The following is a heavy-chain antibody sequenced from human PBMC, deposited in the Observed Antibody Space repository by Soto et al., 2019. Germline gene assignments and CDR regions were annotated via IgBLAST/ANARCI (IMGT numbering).Heavy chain of an antibody. CDR1: GYTFTSYY. Sequence: QVQLVQSGAEVKKPGASVKVSCKASGYTFTSYYMHWVRQAPGQGLEWMGIINPSGGSTSYAQKFQGRVTMTRDTSTSTVYMELSSLRSEDTAVYYCARDESSGGWLHYWYFDLWGRGPLVTVSS. CDR2: INPSGGST. V-gene: IGHV1-46*01. J-gene: IGHJ2*01. D-gene: IGHD6-19*01. CDR3: ARDESSGGWLHYWYFDL.